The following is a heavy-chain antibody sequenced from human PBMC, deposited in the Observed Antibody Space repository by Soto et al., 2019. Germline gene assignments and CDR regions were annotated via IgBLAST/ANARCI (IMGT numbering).Heavy chain of an antibody. Sequence: PSETLSLTCTVSGGSISSGGYYWSWTRQHPGKGLGWIGHIYYTGSSYYNPSLKSRLIMSVDTSKNQFSLKLSSVTAADTAVYYCARSIAARPLVDYGMDVWGQGTTVTVSS. CDR2: IYYTGSS. V-gene: IGHV4-31*03. J-gene: IGHJ6*02. D-gene: IGHD6-6*01. CDR3: ARSIAARPLVDYGMDV. CDR1: GGSISSGGYY.